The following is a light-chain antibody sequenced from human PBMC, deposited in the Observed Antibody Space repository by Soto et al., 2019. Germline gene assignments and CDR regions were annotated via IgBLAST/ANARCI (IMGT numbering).Light chain of an antibody. Sequence: QSALTQPASVSGSPGQSITISCTGTSSDVGDYNYVSWYQHHPGKAPKLMIYEVTNRPSGVSNRFSGSKSGNTASLAISGLQADDEADYYCSSYTSGITSYVFGTGTKVTVL. CDR2: EVT. V-gene: IGLV2-14*01. J-gene: IGLJ1*01. CDR3: SSYTSGITSYV. CDR1: SSDVGDYNY.